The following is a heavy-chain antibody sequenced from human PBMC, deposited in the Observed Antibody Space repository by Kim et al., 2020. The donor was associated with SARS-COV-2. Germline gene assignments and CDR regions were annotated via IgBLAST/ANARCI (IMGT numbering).Heavy chain of an antibody. CDR1: GYTFTSYD. J-gene: IGHJ6*04. Sequence: ASVKVSCKASGYTFTSYDINWVRQATGQGLEWMGWMNPNSGNTGYAQKFQGRVTMTRNTSIRTAYMELSSRSSEDTAVYYCARCAAVAAAGVIYYYYGMDVWGKGTRGKVSS. CDR2: MNPNSGNT. D-gene: IGHD6-13*01. CDR3: ARCAAVAAAGVIYYYYGMDV. V-gene: IGHV1-8*01.